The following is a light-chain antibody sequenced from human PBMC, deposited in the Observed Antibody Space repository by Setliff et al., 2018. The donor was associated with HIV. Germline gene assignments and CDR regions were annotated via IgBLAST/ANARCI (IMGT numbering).Light chain of an antibody. CDR3: CAYAGSYTSLYV. V-gene: IGLV2-11*01. Sequence: LTQPPSVSGSPGQSVTISCTGTSSDVGTYDYVSWYQQHPGKAPKLMLYDVSQRPSGVPDRFSGSKSGNTASLTISGLQAVDEADYCCCAYAGSYTSLYVFGTGTKVTVL. CDR2: DVS. J-gene: IGLJ1*01. CDR1: SSDVGTYDY.